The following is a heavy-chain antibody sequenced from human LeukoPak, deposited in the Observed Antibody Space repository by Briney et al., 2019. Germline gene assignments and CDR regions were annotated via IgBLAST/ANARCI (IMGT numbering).Heavy chain of an antibody. J-gene: IGHJ6*02. V-gene: IGHV4-4*02. CDR3: ARDYCSSTTCYDSYYYGMDV. CDR1: GGSISSSNW. Sequence: SGTLSLTCAVSGGSISSSNWWSWVRQPPGKGLEWIGEIYHSGSTNYNPSLKSRVTISVDTSKNQFSLKLSSVTAADTAVYYCARDYCSSTTCYDSYYYGMDVWGQGTTVTVSS. D-gene: IGHD2-2*01. CDR2: IYHSGST.